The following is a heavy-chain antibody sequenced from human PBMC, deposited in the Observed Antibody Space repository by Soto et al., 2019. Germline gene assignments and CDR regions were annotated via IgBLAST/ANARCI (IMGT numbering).Heavy chain of an antibody. CDR3: TTELDYCSGGSCYSRPGYYYYGMDV. CDR1: GFTFSNAW. D-gene: IGHD2-15*01. J-gene: IGHJ6*02. CDR2: IKSKTDGGTT. V-gene: IGHV3-15*07. Sequence: GGSLRLSCAASGFTFSNAWMNWVRQAPGKGLEWVGRIKSKTDGGTTDYAAPVKGRFTISRDDSKNTLYLQMNSLKTEDTAVYYCTTELDYCSGGSCYSRPGYYYYGMDVWGQGTTVTVSS.